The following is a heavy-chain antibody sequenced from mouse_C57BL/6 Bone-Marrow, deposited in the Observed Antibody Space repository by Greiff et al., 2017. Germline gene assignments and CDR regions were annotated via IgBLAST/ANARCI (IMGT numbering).Heavy chain of an antibody. CDR1: GFTFSDYG. V-gene: IGHV5-15*01. CDR2: ISNLAYSI. Sequence: EVKLMESGGGLVQPGGSLKLSCAASGFTFSDYGMAWVRQAPRKGPEWVAFISNLAYSIYYADTVTGRFTISRGNAKNTLYLEMSSLRSEDTAMYYCARRGYGYYAMDYWGQGTSVTVSS. CDR3: ARRGYGYYAMDY. J-gene: IGHJ4*01. D-gene: IGHD2-2*01.